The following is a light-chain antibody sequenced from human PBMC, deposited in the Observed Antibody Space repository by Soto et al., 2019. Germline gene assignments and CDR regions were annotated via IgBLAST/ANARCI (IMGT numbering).Light chain of an antibody. CDR3: CSYAGSYTLL. V-gene: IGLV2-11*01. J-gene: IGLJ2*01. Sequence: QSALTQPRSVSGSPGQSVTIYCAGASSDVGGYNYVSWYQEHPGKAPKLILYNVNERPSGVPDRFSGSKSGNTASLTISGLQAEDEADYHCCSYAGSYTLLFGGGTKLTVL. CDR2: NVN. CDR1: SSDVGGYNY.